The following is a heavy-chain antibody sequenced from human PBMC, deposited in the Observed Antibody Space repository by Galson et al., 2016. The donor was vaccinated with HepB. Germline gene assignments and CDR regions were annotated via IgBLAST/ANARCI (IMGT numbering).Heavy chain of an antibody. Sequence: SLRLSCAASGIPFSDSYMAWIRQAPGKGLEWISYISNTGKNIYYADSVKGRFTISRDNANNSVYLQMNSLRGEDTAVYYCATQLVLRIGPGTFDSWGQGTLVTVAS. CDR3: ATQLVLRIGPGTFDS. D-gene: IGHD6-6*01. J-gene: IGHJ4*02. CDR1: GIPFSDSY. CDR2: ISNTGKNI. V-gene: IGHV3-11*01.